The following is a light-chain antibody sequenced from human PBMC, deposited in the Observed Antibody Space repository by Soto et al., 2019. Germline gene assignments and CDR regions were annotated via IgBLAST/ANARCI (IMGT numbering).Light chain of an antibody. CDR1: QGISNH. Sequence: DIQMTQSPSSLSASLGDRVTITCRASQGISNHLAWFQQKPGKAPQSLIYTASSLQSGVPTKFSASGSGTDFTLTIRSLQPEDFATFNCQQYDAYPYTYGAKTKEDIK. CDR3: QQYDAYPYT. J-gene: IGKJ3*01. V-gene: IGKV1-16*02. CDR2: TAS.